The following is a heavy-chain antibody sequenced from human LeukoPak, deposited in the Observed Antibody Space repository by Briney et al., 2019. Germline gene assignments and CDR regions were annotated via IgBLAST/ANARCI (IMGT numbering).Heavy chain of an antibody. Sequence: SVKVSCKASGFTFTSSAVQWVRQARGQRLEWIGCIVVGSGNTNYAQEFQERVTITRDMSTSTAYMELSSLRSEDTAVYYCAAPPIQAVDTAMSWGQGTLVTVSS. CDR3: AAPPIQAVDTAMS. CDR1: GFTFTSSA. J-gene: IGHJ5*02. CDR2: IVVGSGNT. D-gene: IGHD5-18*01. V-gene: IGHV1-58*01.